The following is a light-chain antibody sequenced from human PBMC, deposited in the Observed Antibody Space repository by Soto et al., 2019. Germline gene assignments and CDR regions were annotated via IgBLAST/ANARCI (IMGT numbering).Light chain of an antibody. CDR2: WAS. J-gene: IGKJ1*01. Sequence: DIVMTQSPDSLAVSLGERATINCKSSQSVLYSSNNNNYLAWYQQKPGQPPKLLIYWASTRESGVPDRFSGSGSGTDFTLTISSLQAEDVAVYYCQQYYTLPWTFGRGTKVDIK. V-gene: IGKV4-1*01. CDR3: QQYYTLPWT. CDR1: QSVLYSSNNNNY.